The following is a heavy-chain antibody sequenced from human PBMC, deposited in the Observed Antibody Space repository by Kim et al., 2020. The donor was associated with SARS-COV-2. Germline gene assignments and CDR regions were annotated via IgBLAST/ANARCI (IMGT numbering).Heavy chain of an antibody. J-gene: IGHJ4*02. CDR3: ARARIAAAGGFDY. V-gene: IGHV3-33*01. D-gene: IGHD6-13*01. Sequence: ADSGKGRFTISRDNSKNTLYLQMNSLRAEDTAVYYCARARIAAAGGFDYWGQGTLVTVSS.